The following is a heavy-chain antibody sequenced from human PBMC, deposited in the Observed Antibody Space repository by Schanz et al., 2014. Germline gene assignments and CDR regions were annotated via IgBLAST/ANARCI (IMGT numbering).Heavy chain of an antibody. CDR3: AGGEYQLLYGN. Sequence: EVQLLESGGGLVQPGESLRLSCAASGFSFSSYTMSWVRQAPGKGLQWVSSLSGDGGTTHYADSVKGRFTISRDNAKNSLFLQMNSLRAEDTAVYYCAGGEYQLLYGNWGQGTLXTVSS. CDR1: GFSFSSYT. J-gene: IGHJ4*02. CDR2: LSGDGGTT. V-gene: IGHV3-23*01. D-gene: IGHD2-2*02.